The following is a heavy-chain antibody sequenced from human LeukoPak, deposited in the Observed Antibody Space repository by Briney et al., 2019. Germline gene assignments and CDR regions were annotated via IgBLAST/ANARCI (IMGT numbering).Heavy chain of an antibody. CDR3: ARGGKYYDSSGYTFDY. CDR1: GGSISSYY. V-gene: IGHV4-4*07. D-gene: IGHD3-22*01. Sequence: SETLSLTCTASGGSISSYYWSWIRQPAGKGLEWIGRIYTSGSTNYNPSLKSRVTISVDKSKNQFSLKLSSVTAADTAVYYCARGGKYYDSSGYTFDYWGQGTLVTVSS. J-gene: IGHJ4*02. CDR2: IYTSGST.